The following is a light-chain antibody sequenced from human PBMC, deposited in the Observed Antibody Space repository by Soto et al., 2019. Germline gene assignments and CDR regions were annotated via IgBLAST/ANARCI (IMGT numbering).Light chain of an antibody. J-gene: IGKJ1*01. CDR1: QSISDY. V-gene: IGKV1-39*01. CDR3: QQSYSLPRA. Sequence: DIQMTQSPSSLSASVGDRVTITCRASQSISDYLNWYQQKPGEAPKLLIYDASSLPSGVPSRFRCSGSGTEFTLTISSLQLEDFATYYCQQSYSLPRAFGQGTKVEIK. CDR2: DAS.